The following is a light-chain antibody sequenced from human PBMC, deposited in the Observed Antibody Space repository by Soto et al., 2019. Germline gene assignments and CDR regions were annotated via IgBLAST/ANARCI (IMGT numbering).Light chain of an antibody. CDR1: QSVNSNY. CDR2: GSS. J-gene: IGKJ1*01. CDR3: QQYAGSLSWT. Sequence: EIVLTQSPGTLSLSPGERAALSCRAIQSVNSNYLVWYQQNPGQAPRLLIYGSSIRATGIPDRFSGSGSGTDFTLTISRLEPEDFAVYYCQQYAGSLSWTFGQGTKVDTK. V-gene: IGKV3-20*01.